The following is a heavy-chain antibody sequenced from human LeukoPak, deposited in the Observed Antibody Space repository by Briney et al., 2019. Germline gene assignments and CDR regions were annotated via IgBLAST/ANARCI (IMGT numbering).Heavy chain of an antibody. CDR3: ARAAEYSSGWYLFDY. J-gene: IGHJ4*02. D-gene: IGHD6-19*01. V-gene: IGHV4-61*02. CDR1: GGSISSGDYS. Sequence: PSETLSLTCAVSGGSISSGDYSWNWIRQPAGKGLEWIGRIYPTGSTNYNPSLKSRVTMSVDTSRNQFSLKLSSVTAADTAMYYCARAAEYSSGWYLFDYWGQGTLVTVSA. CDR2: IYPTGST.